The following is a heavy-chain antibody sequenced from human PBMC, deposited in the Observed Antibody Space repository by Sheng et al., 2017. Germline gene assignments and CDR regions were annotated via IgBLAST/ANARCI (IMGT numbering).Heavy chain of an antibody. J-gene: IGHJ4*02. Sequence: QVQLVQSGAEVKKPGSSVKVSCRASGGTFSSYAFSWVRQAPGQGLEWMGWINPTSGKTGYAQKFQGRVTITRDTSISTAYMELSSLRSEDTAVYYCARMRGYTYGSFYFDYWGQGTLVTVSS. CDR3: ARMRGYTYGSFYFDY. V-gene: IGHV1-8*03. D-gene: IGHD5-18*01. CDR1: GGTFSSYA. CDR2: INPTSGKT.